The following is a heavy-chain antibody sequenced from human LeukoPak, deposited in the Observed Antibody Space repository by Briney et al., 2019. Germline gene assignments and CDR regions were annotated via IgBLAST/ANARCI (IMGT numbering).Heavy chain of an antibody. D-gene: IGHD5-18*01. Sequence: GGSLRLSCAASGFTVSSNYMSWVRQAPGKGLEWVSVIYSGGSTYYADSVKGRFTISRDNSKDTLYLQMNSLRAEDTAVYYCAQVLSVDTAMASWGIGYWGQGTLVTVSS. J-gene: IGHJ4*02. CDR3: AQVLSVDTAMASWGIGY. CDR2: IYSGGST. V-gene: IGHV3-66*01. CDR1: GFTVSSNY.